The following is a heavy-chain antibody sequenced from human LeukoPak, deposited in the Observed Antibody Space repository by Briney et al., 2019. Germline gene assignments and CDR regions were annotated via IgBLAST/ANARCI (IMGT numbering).Heavy chain of an antibody. V-gene: IGHV3-49*03. J-gene: IGHJ4*02. CDR3: AKNRRGAYGYYFDH. CDR2: IRADANAGTA. Sequence: GRSLRLSCIASGFPLGDHAMGWFRQAPEKGLEWVVFIRADANAGTAEYAVSVRGRFIISRDDSKSIAYLQMNSLQPEDTAVYFCAKNRRGAYGYYFDHWGQGTLVTVSS. CDR1: GFPLGDHA. D-gene: IGHD2-21*01.